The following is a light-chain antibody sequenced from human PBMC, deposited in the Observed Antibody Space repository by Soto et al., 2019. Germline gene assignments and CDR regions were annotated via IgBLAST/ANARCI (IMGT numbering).Light chain of an antibody. CDR2: DVS. CDR3: CSYAGSYTFV. J-gene: IGLJ1*01. V-gene: IGLV2-11*01. CDR1: SSDVGGYDF. Sequence: QSALTQPRSVSGSPGQSVTISCTGTSSDVGGYDFVSWFQHHPGKPPKLIMYDVSKRPSGVPDRFSGSKSGNTPSLTISGLQAEDEADYYCCSYAGSYTFVFGTGTKVTVL.